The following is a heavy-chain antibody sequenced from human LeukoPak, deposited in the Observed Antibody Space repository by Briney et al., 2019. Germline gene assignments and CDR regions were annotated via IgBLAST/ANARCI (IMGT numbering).Heavy chain of an antibody. J-gene: IGHJ3*02. CDR3: ASQTMIVVVGAFDI. Sequence: SETLSLTCTVLGGSTSNYYWSWIRQPPGKELEWIGEVYYSGSTNYNPSLKSRVTISVDTSKKQFSLKLTSVTAADTAVYYCASQTMIVVVGAFDIWGQGTMVTVSS. D-gene: IGHD3-22*01. CDR2: VYYSGST. CDR1: GGSTSNYY. V-gene: IGHV4-59*12.